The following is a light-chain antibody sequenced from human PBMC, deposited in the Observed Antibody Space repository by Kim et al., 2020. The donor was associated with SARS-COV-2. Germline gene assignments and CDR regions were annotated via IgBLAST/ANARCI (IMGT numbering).Light chain of an antibody. CDR1: QDIGKG. Sequence: ASVGDRVTVTCRESQDIGKGLVWFQQKPGKVPTRLVYGATTLRSGVPTRFSGSGSGTEFTLTVSSLQPEDSATYYCLQEKSYPLTFGQGTRLEIK. CDR2: GAT. V-gene: IGKV1-17*03. J-gene: IGKJ5*01. CDR3: LQEKSYPLT.